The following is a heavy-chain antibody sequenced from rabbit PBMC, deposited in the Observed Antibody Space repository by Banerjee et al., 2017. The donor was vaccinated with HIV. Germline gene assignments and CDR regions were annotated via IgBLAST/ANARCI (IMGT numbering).Heavy chain of an antibody. CDR3: ARDLAGVIGGKWNG. J-gene: IGHJ6*01. CDR2: LHTSSGNT. Sequence: PAVSLPLPFPASGFSLRPPSGMCWVRQAPGTGLEWIACLHTSSGNTVYATWAKGRFTISKASWTAVTLQMPSLTAADTASYFCARDLAGVIGGKWNGWGPGT. CDR1: GFSLRPPSG. V-gene: IGHV1S40*01. D-gene: IGHD4-1*01.